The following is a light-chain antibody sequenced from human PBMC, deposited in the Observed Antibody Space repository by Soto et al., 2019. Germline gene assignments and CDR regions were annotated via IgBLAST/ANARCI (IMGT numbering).Light chain of an antibody. J-gene: IGKJ5*01. CDR1: QSVSTSF. CDR2: ATS. Sequence: EIVLTQSPGTLSLSPGERATLSCRASQSVSTSFLAWYQHKPAQAPRLLIYATSSRATGIPDRFSGSGSGTEFTLTNSSLQSEDFAVYYCQQYNNWSFGQGTRLEIK. V-gene: IGKV3-20*01. CDR3: QQYNNWS.